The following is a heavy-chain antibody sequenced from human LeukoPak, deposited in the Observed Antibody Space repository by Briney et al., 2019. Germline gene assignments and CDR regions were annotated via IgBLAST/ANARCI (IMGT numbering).Heavy chain of an antibody. V-gene: IGHV4-59*08. CDR2: IYYSGST. CDR1: GDSMSSYY. J-gene: IGHJ2*01. CDR3: ARSHFGSHWYFDL. D-gene: IGHD3-10*01. Sequence: SETLSLTCTVAGDSMSSYYWSWVRQPPGKGLEWIGYIYYSGSTNYNPSLKSRVTISVDTSKNQFSLKLSSVAAADTAVYYCARSHFGSHWYFDLWGRGTLVTVSS.